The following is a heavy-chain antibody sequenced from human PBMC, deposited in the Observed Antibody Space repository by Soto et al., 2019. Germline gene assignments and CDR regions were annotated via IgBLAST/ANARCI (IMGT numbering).Heavy chain of an antibody. Sequence: GESLKISCAASGFTFSGSAMHWVRQASGKGLEWVGRIRSKANSYATAYAASVKGRFTISRDDSKNTAYLQMNSLKTEDTAVYYCTRTRQYSSGWYAFDIWGQGTMVTVSS. D-gene: IGHD6-19*01. CDR3: TRTRQYSSGWYAFDI. V-gene: IGHV3-73*01. CDR1: GFTFSGSA. CDR2: IRSKANSYAT. J-gene: IGHJ3*02.